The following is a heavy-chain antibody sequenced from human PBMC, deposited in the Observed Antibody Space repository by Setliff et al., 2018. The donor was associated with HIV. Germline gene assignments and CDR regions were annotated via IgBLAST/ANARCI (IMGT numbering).Heavy chain of an antibody. V-gene: IGHV4-39*01. J-gene: IGHJ5*02. CDR3: ARPHSGRGGGAWFDP. Sequence: SETLSLTCTVSGDSITSGHYYWGWIRQPPGKGLEWIGNILSGRDTYYNPSLKSRVSMSVDTSKNQFSLRLTSVTAADTAVYFCARPHSGRGGGAWFDPWGQGTLVTVS. CDR2: ILSGRDT. CDR1: GDSITSGHYY. D-gene: IGHD6-19*01.